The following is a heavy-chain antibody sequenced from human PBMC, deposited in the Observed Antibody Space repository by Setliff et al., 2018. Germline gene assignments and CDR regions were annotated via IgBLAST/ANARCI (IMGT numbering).Heavy chain of an antibody. J-gene: IGHJ6*02. CDR1: GYSISSGYY. V-gene: IGHV4-38-2*01. CDR2: IYHSGST. CDR3: ARSAGYSSSWYNYYYGMDV. Sequence: KLSEPLSLTCAVSGYSISSGYYWGWIRQPPGKGLEWIGSIYHSGSTYYNPSLKSRVTISVDTSKNQFSLKLSSVTAADTAVYYCARSAGYSSSWYNYYYGMDVWGQGTTVTVSS. D-gene: IGHD6-13*01.